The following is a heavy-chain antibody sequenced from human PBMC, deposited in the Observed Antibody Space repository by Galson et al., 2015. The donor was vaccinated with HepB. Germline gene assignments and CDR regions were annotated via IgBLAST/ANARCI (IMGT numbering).Heavy chain of an antibody. CDR3: ARGEDYGDYGSGTYYYGMDV. J-gene: IGHJ6*02. Sequence: SLRLSCAASGFTVSSNYMSWVRQAPGKGLEWVSVIYSGGSTYYADSVKGSFTISRDNSKNTLYLQMNSLRAEDTAVYYCARGEDYGDYGSGTYYYGMDVWGQGTTVAVAS. CDR2: IYSGGST. CDR1: GFTVSSNY. V-gene: IGHV3-66*01. D-gene: IGHD4-17*01.